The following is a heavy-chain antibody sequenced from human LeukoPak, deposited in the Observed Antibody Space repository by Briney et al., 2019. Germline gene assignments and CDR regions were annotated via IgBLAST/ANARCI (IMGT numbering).Heavy chain of an antibody. V-gene: IGHV3-33*01. CDR2: IWYDGSNK. CDR1: GFTFFSHG. D-gene: IGHD5-18*01. J-gene: IGHJ4*01. CDR3: ARGQDTDMAPLDY. Sequence: PGGSLRLLCAACGFTFFSHGMHWVLQAPGKGLEWVAVIWYDGSNKYYVDSVKGRFIISRDNSKYTLFLQMNSLRAEDTAVYYCARGQDTDMAPLDYWGHGALVTVSS.